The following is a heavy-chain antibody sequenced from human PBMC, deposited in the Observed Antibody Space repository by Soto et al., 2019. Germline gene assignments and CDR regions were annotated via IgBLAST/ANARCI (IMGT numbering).Heavy chain of an antibody. CDR1: GGSISSGVYQ. Sequence: SETLSLTCTVSGGSISSGVYQWTWIRQHPGKGLEWIGHIYQSGSAYYNPSLKSRLTISVDTSKNQFSLKLSSVTAADTAVYYCARGGPDGGSPPYYFDYWGPGTLVTVSS. V-gene: IGHV4-31*03. CDR3: ARGGPDGGSPPYYFDY. CDR2: IYQSGSA. D-gene: IGHD3-16*01. J-gene: IGHJ4*02.